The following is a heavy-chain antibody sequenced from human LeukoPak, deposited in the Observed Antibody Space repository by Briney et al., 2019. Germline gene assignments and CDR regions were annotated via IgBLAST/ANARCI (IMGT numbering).Heavy chain of an antibody. V-gene: IGHV1-46*01. J-gene: IGHJ6*02. CDR1: GYTFTSYY. CDR3: ARVSLGNEPGSPRNYYYYGMDV. Sequence: ASVKVSCKASGYTFTSYYMHWVRQAPGQGLEWMGIINPSGGSTSYAQKFQGRVTMTRDTSTSTVYMELSSLRSEDTAVYYCARVSLGNEPGSPRNYYYYGMDVWGQGTTVTVSS. CDR2: INPSGGST.